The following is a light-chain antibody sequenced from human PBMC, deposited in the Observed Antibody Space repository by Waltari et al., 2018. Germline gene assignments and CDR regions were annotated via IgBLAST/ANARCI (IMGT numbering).Light chain of an antibody. Sequence: QSALTQPASVSGSPGQSITISCNGTSSDVDGYNYVSWYQQHPGKAPKFMIYDVSQRPSGVSNRFSGSKSGNTASLTISGLQAEDEADYYCSSYTSNNIWVFGGGTKLTVL. J-gene: IGLJ3*02. V-gene: IGLV2-14*01. CDR2: DVS. CDR1: SSDVDGYNY. CDR3: SSYTSNNIWV.